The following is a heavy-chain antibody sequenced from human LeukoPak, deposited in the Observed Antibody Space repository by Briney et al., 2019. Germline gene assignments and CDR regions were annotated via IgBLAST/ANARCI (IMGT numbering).Heavy chain of an antibody. Sequence: SVKVSCKASGGTFSSYAISWVRQAPGQGLEWMGGIIPIFGTANYAQKFQGRVTITTDASTSTAYMELSSLRSEDTAVYYCARVATNEEYYFDYWGQGTLVTVSS. CDR1: GGTFSSYA. D-gene: IGHD1-1*01. CDR2: IIPIFGTA. V-gene: IGHV1-69*05. J-gene: IGHJ4*02. CDR3: ARVATNEEYYFDY.